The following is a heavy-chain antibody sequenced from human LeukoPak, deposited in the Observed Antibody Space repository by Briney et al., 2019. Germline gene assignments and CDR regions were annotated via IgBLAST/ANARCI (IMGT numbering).Heavy chain of an antibody. V-gene: IGHV5-51*01. CDR3: ARQRPGYINDAFDI. J-gene: IGHJ3*02. Sequence: GESLKISCKGSGYIFTNYWIGWVRQVPGKGLEWMGIIYPGDSDTRYSPSLQGQVTISADKSINTAFLQWSSLGASDTAIYFCARQRPGYINDAFDIWGQGTRVTVSS. CDR1: GYIFTNYW. CDR2: IYPGDSDT. D-gene: IGHD5-24*01.